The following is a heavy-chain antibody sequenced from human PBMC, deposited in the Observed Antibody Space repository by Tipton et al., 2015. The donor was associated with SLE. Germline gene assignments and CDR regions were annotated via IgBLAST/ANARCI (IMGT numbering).Heavy chain of an antibody. CDR3: ARGRVAVAGGWFDP. J-gene: IGHJ5*02. V-gene: IGHV3-9*01. D-gene: IGHD6-19*01. Sequence: QLVQSGGGLVQPGRSLRLSCAASGFTFDDYAMHWVRQAPGKGLEWVSGISWNSGSIGYADSVKGRFTISRDNAKNSLYLQMNSLRAEDTAVYYCARGRVAVAGGWFDPWGQGTLVTVSS. CDR1: GFTFDDYA. CDR2: ISWNSGSI.